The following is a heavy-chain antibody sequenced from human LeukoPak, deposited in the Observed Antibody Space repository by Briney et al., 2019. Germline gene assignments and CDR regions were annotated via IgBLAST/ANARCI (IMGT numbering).Heavy chain of an antibody. CDR1: GFTFSSYG. CDR2: IWYDGSNK. V-gene: IGHV3-33*01. D-gene: IGHD5-18*01. Sequence: PGRSLRLSCAASGFTFSSYGMHWVRQAPGKGLEWVAVIWYDGSNKYYADSVKGRFTISRDDSKNTLYLQMNSLRAEDTAVYYCAMWTQVWTFDYWGQGTLVTVSS. J-gene: IGHJ4*02. CDR3: AMWTQVWTFDY.